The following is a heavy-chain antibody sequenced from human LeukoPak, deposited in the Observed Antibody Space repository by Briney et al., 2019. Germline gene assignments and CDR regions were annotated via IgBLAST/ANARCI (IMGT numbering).Heavy chain of an antibody. Sequence: GGSLRLSCAASGFIFTTYSVNWVRQAPGKGLEWVSSISSSSTYISYADSVEGRFTISRDNAKNSLYLQMNSLRAEDTALYYCARVFSGNYYSGFDYWGQGTLVTVSS. CDR1: GFIFTTYS. J-gene: IGHJ4*02. D-gene: IGHD3-10*01. CDR3: ARVFSGNYYSGFDY. V-gene: IGHV3-21*01. CDR2: ISSSSTYI.